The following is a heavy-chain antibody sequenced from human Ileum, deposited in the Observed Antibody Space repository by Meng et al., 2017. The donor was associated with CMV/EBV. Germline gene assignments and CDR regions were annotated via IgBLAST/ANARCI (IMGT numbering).Heavy chain of an antibody. D-gene: IGHD4/OR15-4a*01. Sequence: GESLKISCAASGFTVSSNYMSWFRQAPGKGLEWVSVIYSGGNTYYAESVKGRFTISRDNSKDTLYLQMNSVRPEDTAVYYCAREGRGTYGGQYHFDYWGQGTLVTVSS. J-gene: IGHJ4*02. V-gene: IGHV3-66*02. CDR3: AREGRGTYGGQYHFDY. CDR1: GFTVSSNY. CDR2: IYSGGNT.